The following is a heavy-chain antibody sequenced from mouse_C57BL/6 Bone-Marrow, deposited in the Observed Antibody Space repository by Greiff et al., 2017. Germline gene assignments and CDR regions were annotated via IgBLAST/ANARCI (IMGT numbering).Heavy chain of an antibody. CDR1: GFNIKDDY. D-gene: IGHD2-5*01. J-gene: IGHJ1*03. Sequence: LVESGAELVRPGASVKLPCTASGFNIKDDYMHWVKQRPEQGLEWIGWIDPENGDTEYASKFQGKATITADTSSNTAYLQLSSLTSEDTAVYYCFYYSNYHWYFDVWGTGTTVTVSS. CDR2: IDPENGDT. CDR3: FYYSNYHWYFDV. V-gene: IGHV14-4*01.